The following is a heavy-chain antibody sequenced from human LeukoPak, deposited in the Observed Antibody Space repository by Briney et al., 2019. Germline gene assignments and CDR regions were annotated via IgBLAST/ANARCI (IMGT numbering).Heavy chain of an antibody. CDR1: GGSISGHY. CDR3: ARFGVDYDMDV. D-gene: IGHD3-16*01. V-gene: IGHV4-59*11. J-gene: IGHJ6*02. Sequence: SETLSLTCSASGGSISGHYWTWIRQPPGKGLEWIGQIHYTGKPDYNPSLKSRITISVDTSKNQVSLQVSSVTAADSVIYYCARFGVDYDMDVWGHGTTVTVFS. CDR2: IHYTGKP.